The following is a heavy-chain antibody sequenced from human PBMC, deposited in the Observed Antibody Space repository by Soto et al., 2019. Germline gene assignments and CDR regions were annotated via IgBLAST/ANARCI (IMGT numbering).Heavy chain of an antibody. Sequence: PGESLKISCKGSGYSFTSYWIGWVRQMPGKGLEWMGIIYPGDSDTRYSPSFPGQVTISADKSIRTAYLQWSSLKASDTAVYYCARHRNYDILTGQPDYWGQGTLVTVSS. CDR3: ARHRNYDILTGQPDY. J-gene: IGHJ4*02. V-gene: IGHV5-51*01. CDR2: IYPGDSDT. D-gene: IGHD3-9*01. CDR1: GYSFTSYW.